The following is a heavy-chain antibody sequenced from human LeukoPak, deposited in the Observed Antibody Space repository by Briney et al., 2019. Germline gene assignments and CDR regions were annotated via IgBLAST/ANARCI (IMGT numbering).Heavy chain of an antibody. Sequence: ASAEVSCKASGYRFTSYGITWVREAPGQGLEWMGWISAYNGNTNYAQKLQGRVTLTTDTSTSTAYMELRSLRSDDTAVYYCAREGYCSGGTCYSTMNWFDPWGQGTLVTVSS. CDR3: AREGYCSGGTCYSTMNWFDP. V-gene: IGHV1-18*01. J-gene: IGHJ5*02. D-gene: IGHD2-15*01. CDR2: ISAYNGNT. CDR1: GYRFTSYG.